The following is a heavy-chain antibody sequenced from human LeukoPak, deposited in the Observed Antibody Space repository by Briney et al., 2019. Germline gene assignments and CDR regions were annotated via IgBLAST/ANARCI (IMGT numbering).Heavy chain of an antibody. CDR1: GFTFSSYA. CDR2: IKEDGSEQ. D-gene: IGHD3-10*01. Sequence: QTGGSLRLSCAASGFTFSSYAMNWVRQAPGKGLECVANIKEDGSEQSYVDSVRGRLTISRDNAKNSLYLQMNSLRAEDTAVYYCATAGGAVWGQGTLVTVSS. CDR3: ATAGGAV. J-gene: IGHJ4*02. V-gene: IGHV3-7*01.